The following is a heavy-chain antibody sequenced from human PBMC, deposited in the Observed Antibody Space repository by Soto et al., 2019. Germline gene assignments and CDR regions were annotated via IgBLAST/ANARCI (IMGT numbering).Heavy chain of an antibody. D-gene: IGHD5-18*01. Sequence: SETLSLTCTVSGGSISSYYWSWIRQPPGKGLEWIGYIYYSGSTNYNPSLKSRVTISVDTSKNQFSLKLSSVTAADTAVYYCARGTQDTAMPIIYYYYYMDVWGKGTTVTVSS. CDR2: IYYSGST. CDR3: ARGTQDTAMPIIYYYYYMDV. V-gene: IGHV4-59*01. CDR1: GGSISSYY. J-gene: IGHJ6*03.